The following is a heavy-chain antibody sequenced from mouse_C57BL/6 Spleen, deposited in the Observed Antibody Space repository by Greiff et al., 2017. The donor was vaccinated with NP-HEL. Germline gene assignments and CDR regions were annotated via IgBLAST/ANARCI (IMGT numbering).Heavy chain of an antibody. Sequence: DVKLVESGGDLVKPGGSLKLSCAASGFTFSSYGMSWVRQTPDKRLEWVATISSGGSYTYYPDSVKGRFTISRDNAKNTLYLQMSSLKSEDTAMYYCARDGYSDYWGKGTTLTVSS. D-gene: IGHD2-3*01. CDR3: ARDGYSDY. V-gene: IGHV5-6*02. J-gene: IGHJ2*01. CDR2: ISSGGSYT. CDR1: GFTFSSYG.